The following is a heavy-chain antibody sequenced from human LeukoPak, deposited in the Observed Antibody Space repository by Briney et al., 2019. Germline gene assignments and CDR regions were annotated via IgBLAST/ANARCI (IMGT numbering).Heavy chain of an antibody. CDR1: GGSISSYY. D-gene: IGHD6-13*01. Sequence: SETLSLTCTVSGGSISSYYWSWIRQPPGKGLEWIGYIYYSGSTNYNPSLRSRVTISVDTSKNQFSLKLSSVTAADTAVYYCASSSSYSSSYGMGVWGQGTTVTVSS. V-gene: IGHV4-59*08. CDR2: IYYSGST. J-gene: IGHJ6*02. CDR3: ASSSSYSSSYGMGV.